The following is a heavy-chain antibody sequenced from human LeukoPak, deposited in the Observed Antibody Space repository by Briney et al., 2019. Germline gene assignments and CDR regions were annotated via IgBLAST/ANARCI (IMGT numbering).Heavy chain of an antibody. V-gene: IGHV4-4*02. Sequence: SETLSLTCAVSGGSISTSNWWSWVRQSPGKGLEWIGEIYHTGSTDYTPSLKSRVTISVDRSENQFSLKLSSVTAADTAVYYCARHSLYDFWSGYYITSPAFDIWGQGTMVTVSS. J-gene: IGHJ3*02. CDR3: ARHSLYDFWSGYYITSPAFDI. CDR2: IYHTGST. D-gene: IGHD3-3*01. CDR1: GGSISTSNW.